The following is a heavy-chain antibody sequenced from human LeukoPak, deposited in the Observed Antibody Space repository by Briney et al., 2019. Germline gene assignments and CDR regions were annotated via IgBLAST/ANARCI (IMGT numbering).Heavy chain of an antibody. J-gene: IGHJ4*02. CDR1: GYTFTSYD. V-gene: IGHV1-8*03. CDR2: MNPNSGNT. Sequence: ASVKVSCKASGYTFTSYDINWVQQAPGQGLEWMGWMNPNSGNTGYAQKFQGRVTITRNTSIRTAYMELSSLRSEDTAVYYCARRVLPYYFDYWGQGTLVTVSS. D-gene: IGHD3-10*01. CDR3: ARRVLPYYFDY.